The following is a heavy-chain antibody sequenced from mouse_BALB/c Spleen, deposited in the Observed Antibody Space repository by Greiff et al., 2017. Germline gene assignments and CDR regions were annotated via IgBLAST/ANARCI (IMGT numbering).Heavy chain of an antibody. CDR2: IDPYDSET. CDR1: GYTFTSYW. J-gene: IGHJ4*01. CDR3: ARVMITVAMDY. D-gene: IGHD2-4*01. V-gene: IGHV1-74*01. Sequence: KESCKASGYTFTSYWMNWVKQRPEQGLEWIGRIDPYDSETHYNQKFKDKAILTVDKSSSTAYMQLSSLTSEDSAVYYCARVMITVAMDYWGQGTSVTVSS.